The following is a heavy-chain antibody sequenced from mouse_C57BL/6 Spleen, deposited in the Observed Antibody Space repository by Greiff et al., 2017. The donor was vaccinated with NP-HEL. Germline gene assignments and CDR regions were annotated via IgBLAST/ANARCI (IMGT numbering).Heavy chain of an antibody. CDR2: INPSNGGT. CDR1: GYTFTSYW. D-gene: IGHD2-1*01. CDR3: ARYGNRIYYAMDY. Sequence: VQLQQSGTELVKPGASVKLSCKASGYTFTSYWMHWVKQRPGQGLEWIGNINPSNGGTNYNQKFKSKATLTVDKSSSTAYMQLSSLTSEDSAVYYCARYGNRIYYAMDYWGQGTSVTVSS. V-gene: IGHV1-53*01. J-gene: IGHJ4*01.